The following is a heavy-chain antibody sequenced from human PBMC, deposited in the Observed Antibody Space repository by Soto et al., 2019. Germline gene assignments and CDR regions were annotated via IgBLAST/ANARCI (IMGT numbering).Heavy chain of an antibody. Sequence: PSETLSLTCAVYGGSFSGYYWSWIRQPPGKGLEWIGEINHSGSTNYNPSLKSRVTISVDTSKNQFSLKLSSVTAAETAVYYCARGLSAGGGPAPAGTHYFDYWGQGTLVTVSS. V-gene: IGHV4-34*01. CDR2: INHSGST. D-gene: IGHD6-13*01. J-gene: IGHJ4*02. CDR3: ARGLSAGGGPAPAGTHYFDY. CDR1: GGSFSGYY.